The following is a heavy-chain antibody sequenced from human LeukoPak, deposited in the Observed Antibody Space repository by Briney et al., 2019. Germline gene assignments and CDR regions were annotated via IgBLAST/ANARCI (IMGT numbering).Heavy chain of an antibody. V-gene: IGHV1-2*02. Sequence: ASVKVSCKASGHTFTGYYMHWVRQAPGQGLEWMGWINPNSGGTNYAQKFQGRVTMTRDTSISTAYMELRRLRSDDTAVYYCARGSVVVTGTQWFDPWGQGTLVTVSS. J-gene: IGHJ5*02. CDR3: ARGSVVVTGTQWFDP. D-gene: IGHD2-21*02. CDR1: GHTFTGYY. CDR2: INPNSGGT.